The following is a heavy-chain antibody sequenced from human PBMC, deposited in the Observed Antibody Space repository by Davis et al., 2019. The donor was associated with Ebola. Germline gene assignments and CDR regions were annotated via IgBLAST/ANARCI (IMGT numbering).Heavy chain of an antibody. CDR3: ARGEGSVAGTSDYFDF. CDR2: INQSGST. V-gene: IGHV4-39*07. Sequence: PSETLSLTCTVSGGSISSSSYYWNWIRQPPGKGLEWIGEINQSGSTNYNPSLKSRVTMSVDTSKNQFSLKLSSVTAADTSMYYCARGEGSVAGTSDYFDFWGQGTLVTVSS. J-gene: IGHJ4*02. CDR1: GGSISSSSYY. D-gene: IGHD6-19*01.